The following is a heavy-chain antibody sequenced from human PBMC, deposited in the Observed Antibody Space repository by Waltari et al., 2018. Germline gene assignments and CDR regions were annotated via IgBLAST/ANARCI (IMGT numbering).Heavy chain of an antibody. J-gene: IGHJ4*02. Sequence: QVQLVESGGGMVQPGRSLRLSCAASGFTFSSYAMPWVRQAPGKGLEWVAVISYDGSNKYYADSVKGRFTISRDNSKNTLYLQMNSLRAEDTAVYYCARENRWGEKGFDYWGQGTLVTVSS. V-gene: IGHV3-30*01. D-gene: IGHD3-16*01. CDR1: GFTFSSYA. CDR2: ISYDGSNK. CDR3: ARENRWGEKGFDY.